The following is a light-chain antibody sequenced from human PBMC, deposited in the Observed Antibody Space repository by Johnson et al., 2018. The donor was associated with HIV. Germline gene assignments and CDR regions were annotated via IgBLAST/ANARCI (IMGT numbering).Light chain of an antibody. V-gene: IGLV1-51*01. CDR2: DNN. CDR1: SSNIGNNY. J-gene: IGLJ1*01. Sequence: QSVLTQPPSVSAAPGQKVTISCSGSSSNIGNNYVSWYQQLPGTAPKLLIYDNNKRPSGIPDRFSGSKSGTSATLGITGLQTGDEADYYCGTWDSRLSAYYGFGTGTKVTVL. CDR3: GTWDSRLSAYYG.